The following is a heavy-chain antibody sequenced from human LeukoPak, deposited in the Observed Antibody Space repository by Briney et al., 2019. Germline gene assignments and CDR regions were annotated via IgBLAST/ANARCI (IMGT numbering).Heavy chain of an antibody. CDR1: GFTFSSYG. Sequence: TGGSLRLSCAASGFTFSSYGMSWVRQAPGKGLEWVSTISGRRDSASYADSVKGRFTISRDNSKNTLYLQMNSLRAEDTAVYYCAKDPNFYYCMDVWGKGTTVTISS. CDR3: AKDPNFYYCMDV. CDR2: ISGRRDSA. V-gene: IGHV3-23*01. J-gene: IGHJ6*03.